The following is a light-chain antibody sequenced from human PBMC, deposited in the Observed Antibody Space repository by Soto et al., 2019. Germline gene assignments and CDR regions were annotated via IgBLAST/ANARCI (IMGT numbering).Light chain of an antibody. CDR2: GAS. CDR3: QQSGSSPIT. CDR1: QSVSSSY. J-gene: IGKJ3*01. V-gene: IGKV3-20*01. Sequence: EIVLTQSPGTLSLSPGERATLSCRASQSVSSSYLAWYQQKPGQAPRLLIYGASSRATGIPDRFSGSGSGTDFTLTINRREPEDFAVYYCQQSGSSPITFGPGTKVDIK.